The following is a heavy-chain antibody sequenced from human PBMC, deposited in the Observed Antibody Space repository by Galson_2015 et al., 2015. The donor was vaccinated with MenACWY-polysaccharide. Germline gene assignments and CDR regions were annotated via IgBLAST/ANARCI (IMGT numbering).Heavy chain of an antibody. J-gene: IGHJ4*02. CDR3: ARDMGPLTLARRGVVDS. CDR1: TFTFSSYW. D-gene: IGHD1-1*01. Sequence: SLRLSCAASTFTFSSYWMNWVRQAPGKGLEWVANINPEGSEKYYVDSVKGRFTISRDNAKDSLYLQMNSLRVEDTAVYYCARDMGPLTLARRGVVDSWGQGTLVTVSS. V-gene: IGHV3-7*01. CDR2: INPEGSEK.